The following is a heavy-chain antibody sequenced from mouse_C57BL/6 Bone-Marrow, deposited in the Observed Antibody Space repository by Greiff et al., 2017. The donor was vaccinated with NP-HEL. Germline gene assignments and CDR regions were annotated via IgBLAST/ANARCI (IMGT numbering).Heavy chain of an antibody. CDR3: ARSGGLNDWYFDV. Sequence: EVQLQQSGAELVKPGASVKLSCTASGFNIKDYYMHWVKQRTEQGLEWIGRIDPEDGETKSAPKFQGKATITADTSSNTAYLQLSSLTSEDTAVYYCARSGGLNDWYFDVWGTGTTVTVSS. V-gene: IGHV14-2*01. CDR2: IDPEDGET. CDR1: GFNIKDYY. J-gene: IGHJ1*03. D-gene: IGHD3-1*01.